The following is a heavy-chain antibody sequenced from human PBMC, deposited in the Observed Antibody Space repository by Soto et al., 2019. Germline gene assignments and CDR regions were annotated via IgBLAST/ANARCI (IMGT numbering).Heavy chain of an antibody. CDR1: GFTFSSYW. J-gene: IGHJ6*02. CDR3: ARVEQLVYYYYYGMNV. Sequence: LRLSCAASGFTFSSYWMHWVRQAPGKGLVWVSRINSDGSSTSYADSVKGRFTISRDNAKNTLYLQMNSLRAEDTAVYYCARVEQLVYYYYYGMNVWGQGTTVTVSS. V-gene: IGHV3-74*01. D-gene: IGHD6-6*01. CDR2: INSDGSST.